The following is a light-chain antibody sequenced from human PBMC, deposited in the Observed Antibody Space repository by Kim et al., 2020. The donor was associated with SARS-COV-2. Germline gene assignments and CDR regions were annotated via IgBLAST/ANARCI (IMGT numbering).Light chain of an antibody. Sequence: EILVTQSPATLSVSPGERATLSCKTSQNVNTNLAWYQQKPGQAPRLLMYRASTRATGTPARFSASGSGTEFTLTISSLQSEDIAIYYCQQYHNWPPRFTFGQGTELEI. V-gene: IGKV3-15*01. CDR2: RAS. CDR3: QQYHNWPPRFT. J-gene: IGKJ2*01. CDR1: QNVNTN.